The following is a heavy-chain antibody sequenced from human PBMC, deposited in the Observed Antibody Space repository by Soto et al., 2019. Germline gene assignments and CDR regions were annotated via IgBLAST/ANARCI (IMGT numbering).Heavy chain of an antibody. Sequence: PGGSLTLSCAASGFTFSSYAISWVRQAPGKGRDWVSAISGIGGSTSYQDSAKGRFTISRDNSKNTLYLQMNSLSAEDTAVYYCAKDLGRYFHWLPPHWGQGTLVTVSS. J-gene: IGHJ4*02. CDR3: AKDLGRYFHWLPPH. CDR2: ISGIGGST. CDR1: GFTFSSYA. D-gene: IGHD3-9*01. V-gene: IGHV3-23*01.